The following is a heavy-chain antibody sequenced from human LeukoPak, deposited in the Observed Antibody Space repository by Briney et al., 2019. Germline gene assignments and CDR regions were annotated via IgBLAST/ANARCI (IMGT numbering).Heavy chain of an antibody. J-gene: IGHJ4*02. CDR2: ISSNGGST. CDR1: GFTFSSYA. D-gene: IGHD3-22*01. V-gene: IGHV3-64D*06. CDR3: VKGGMIVVGFFEY. Sequence: GGSLRLSGSASGFTFSSYAMHWVRQAPGKGLEYVSAISSNGGSTYYADSVKGRFTISRDNSKNTLYLQMSSLRAEDTAVYYCVKGGMIVVGFFEYWGQGTLVTVSS.